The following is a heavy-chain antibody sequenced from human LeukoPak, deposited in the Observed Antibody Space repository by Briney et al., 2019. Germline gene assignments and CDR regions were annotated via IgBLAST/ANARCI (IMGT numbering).Heavy chain of an antibody. CDR2: ISYDGSNK. V-gene: IGHV3-30*18. CDR1: GFTFSSYG. Sequence: GGSLRLSCAASGFTFSSYGMHWVRQAPGKGLEWVSVISYDGSNKYYADSVKGRFTISRDNSKNTLYLQMNSLRAEDTAVYYCAKEGYGDSAGYFDYWGQGTLVTVSS. J-gene: IGHJ4*02. D-gene: IGHD4-17*01. CDR3: AKEGYGDSAGYFDY.